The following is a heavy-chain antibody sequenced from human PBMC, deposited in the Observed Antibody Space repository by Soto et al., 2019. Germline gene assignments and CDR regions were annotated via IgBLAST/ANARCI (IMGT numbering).Heavy chain of an antibody. J-gene: IGHJ6*02. CDR2: ISYDGSNK. Sequence: QVQLVESGGGVVQPGRSLRLSCAASGFTFSSYGMHWVRQAPGKGLEWVAVISYDGSNKYYADSVKGRFTISRDNSKNTRYLQMNSLRAEDTAVYYCAKDRGYSDGYHYGRDVWGQGTTVTVSS. V-gene: IGHV3-30*18. CDR3: AKDRGYSDGYHYGRDV. D-gene: IGHD5-18*01. CDR1: GFTFSSYG.